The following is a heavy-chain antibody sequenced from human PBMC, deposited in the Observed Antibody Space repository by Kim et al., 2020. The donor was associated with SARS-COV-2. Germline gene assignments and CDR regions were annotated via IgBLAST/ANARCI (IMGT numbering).Heavy chain of an antibody. D-gene: IGHD1-1*01. CDR2: INHSGST. CDR3: SREDNNSHAFAI. J-gene: IGHJ3*02. Sequence: SETLSLTCAVYGGSFSAYYWSWIRQTPGKGLEWIGEINHSGSTKYNPSLKGRVTISINTSKNQFSLKLSSVTAADTALYYCSREDNNSHAFAIWGQGAMVTVSS. V-gene: IGHV4-34*01. CDR1: GGSFSAYY.